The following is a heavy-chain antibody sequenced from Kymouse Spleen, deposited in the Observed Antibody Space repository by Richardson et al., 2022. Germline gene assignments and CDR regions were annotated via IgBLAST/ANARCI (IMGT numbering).Heavy chain of an antibody. J-gene: IGHJ6*02. CDR1: GFTFSSYS. D-gene: IGHD1-7*01. CDR2: ISSSSSYI. Sequence: EVQLVESGGGLVKPGGSLRLSCAASGFTFSSYSMNWVRQAPGKGLEWVSSISSSSSYIYYADSVKGRFTISRDNAKNSLYLQMNSLRAEDTAVYYCAVGITGTTYYYGMDVWGQGTTVTVSS. CDR3: AVGITGTTYYYGMDV. V-gene: IGHV3-21*03.